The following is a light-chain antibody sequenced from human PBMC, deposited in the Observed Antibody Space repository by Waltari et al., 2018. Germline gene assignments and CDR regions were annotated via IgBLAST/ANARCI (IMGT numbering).Light chain of an antibody. CDR3: SSFTSRHLYV. CDR2: EVN. V-gene: IGLV2-14*01. CDR1: SCYVGGYKY. Sequence: QSALTQPASVSGSPGQSITISCTGSSCYVGGYKYGSWYQQYPGKVPKIMIYEVNNRPSGVSSRFSGSKSGNTASLTISGLQADDEADYYCSSFTSRHLYVFGTGTAVTVL. J-gene: IGLJ1*01.